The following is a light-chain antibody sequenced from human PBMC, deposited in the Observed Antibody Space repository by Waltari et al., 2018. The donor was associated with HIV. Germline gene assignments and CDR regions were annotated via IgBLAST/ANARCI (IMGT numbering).Light chain of an antibody. CDR1: VLPNQY. CDR2: KDS. J-gene: IGLJ1*01. V-gene: IGLV3-25*03. CDR3: QAADSSGSNFV. Sequence: SYELTQPPSVSVSPGQTARITCSGDVLPNQYTFWYQQKSGQAPVLVVYKDSERPAGIPVRFAGSSSGTTVTLFIDGVQAEDEADYYCQAADSSGSNFVFGTGTKVTVL.